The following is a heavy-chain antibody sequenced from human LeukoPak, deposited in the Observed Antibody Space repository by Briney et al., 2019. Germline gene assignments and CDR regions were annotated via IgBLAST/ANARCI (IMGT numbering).Heavy chain of an antibody. CDR2: INHSGST. J-gene: IGHJ4*02. CDR1: GGSISSGSYY. CDR3: ARGYGSGSYFVY. Sequence: SETLSLTCTVSGGSISSGSYYWSWIRQPPGKGLEWIGEINHSGSTNQNPSLKSRVTISIDTSKNQFSLKLSSVTAADTAVYYCARGYGSGSYFVYWGQGTLVTVSS. V-gene: IGHV4-39*07. D-gene: IGHD3-10*01.